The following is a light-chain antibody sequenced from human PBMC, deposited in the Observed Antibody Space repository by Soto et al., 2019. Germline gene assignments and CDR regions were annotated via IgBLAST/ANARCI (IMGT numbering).Light chain of an antibody. CDR2: AAS. V-gene: IGKV1-39*01. Sequence: DIQMTQSPSSLSASVGDRVTITCRASQSISSYLNWYQQKPGKASKLLIYAASSLQSGVPSRFSGSGSGTDFTLTISSLQPEDFATYYCQQSYTTPPITFGQGTRLEI. CDR1: QSISSY. J-gene: IGKJ5*01. CDR3: QQSYTTPPIT.